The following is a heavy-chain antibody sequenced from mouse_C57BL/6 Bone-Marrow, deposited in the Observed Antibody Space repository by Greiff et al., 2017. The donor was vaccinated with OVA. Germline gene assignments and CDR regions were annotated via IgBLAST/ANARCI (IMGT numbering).Heavy chain of an antibody. CDR2: INPSSGYT. Sequence: QVQLQQSGAELARPGASVKMSCKASGYTFTSYTMHWVKQRPGQGLEWIGYINPSSGYTKYNQKFKDKATLTADKSSSTAYMQLSSLTSEDSAVYYSAERGGNYVDYAMDYWGQGTSVTVSS. J-gene: IGHJ4*01. CDR1: GYTFTSYT. D-gene: IGHD2-1*01. V-gene: IGHV1-4*01. CDR3: AERGGNYVDYAMDY.